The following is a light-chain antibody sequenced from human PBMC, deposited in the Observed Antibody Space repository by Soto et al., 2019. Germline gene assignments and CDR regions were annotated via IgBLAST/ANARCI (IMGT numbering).Light chain of an antibody. CDR3: SSYTSSSTYV. CDR2: EVR. J-gene: IGLJ1*01. Sequence: QSALTQPAYVSGSPGQSITISCTGTRSDVGAYNYVSWYQQHPGKAPKLIIYEVRNRPSGVSNRFSGSKSGNTASLTISGLQAEDEADYYCSSYTSSSTYVFGTGTKLTVL. V-gene: IGLV2-14*01. CDR1: RSDVGAYNY.